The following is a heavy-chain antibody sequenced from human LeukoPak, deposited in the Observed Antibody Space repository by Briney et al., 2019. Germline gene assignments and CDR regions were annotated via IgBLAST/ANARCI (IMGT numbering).Heavy chain of an antibody. CDR3: ARDRITMVRGVNYGMDV. D-gene: IGHD3-10*01. V-gene: IGHV3-23*01. CDR2: ISDSGGRT. CDR1: GITLSNYG. J-gene: IGHJ6*02. Sequence: GGSLRLSCAVSGITLSNYGMSWVRQAPGKGLEWVAGISDSGGRTSYADSVKGRFTISRDNAKNSLYLQMNSLRAEDTAVYYCARDRITMVRGVNYGMDVWGQGTTVTVSS.